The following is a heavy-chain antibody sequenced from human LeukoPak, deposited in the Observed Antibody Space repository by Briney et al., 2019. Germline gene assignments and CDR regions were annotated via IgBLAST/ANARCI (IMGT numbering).Heavy chain of an antibody. CDR1: GGSISSGSYY. V-gene: IGHV4-61*02. CDR2: IYTSGST. D-gene: IGHD5-12*01. CDR3: ARDNRVATIGHYYYYMDV. J-gene: IGHJ6*03. Sequence: SQTLSLTCTVSGGSISSGSYYWSWIRQPPGKGLEWIGRIYTSGSTNYNPSLKSRVTISVDTSKNQFSLKLSSVTAADTAVYYCARDNRVATIGHYYYYMDVWGKGTTVTISS.